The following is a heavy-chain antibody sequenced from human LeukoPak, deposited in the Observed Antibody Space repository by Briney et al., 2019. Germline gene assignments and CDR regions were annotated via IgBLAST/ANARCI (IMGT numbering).Heavy chain of an antibody. D-gene: IGHD5-24*01. CDR1: GFMFRDAA. CDR3: AKDIQLST. J-gene: IGHJ3*01. V-gene: IGHV3-23*01. CDR2: IASSGLNT. Sequence: HTGGSLRLSCAASGFMFRDAAMTWVRQAPGKGLEWVSLIASSGLNTYYADSVKGRFTISRDNSKNTLSLQMNSLRVEDTAIYYCAKDIQLSTWGLGTLVTVSS.